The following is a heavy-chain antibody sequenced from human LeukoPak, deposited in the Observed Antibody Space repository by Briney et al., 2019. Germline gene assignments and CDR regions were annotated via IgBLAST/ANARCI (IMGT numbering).Heavy chain of an antibody. CDR1: GGSFSSYY. D-gene: IGHD3-22*01. V-gene: IGHV4-39*07. Sequence: SETLSLTCAVYGGSFSSYYWGWIRQPPGKGLEWIGSIYYSGSTYYNPSLKSRVAISVDTSKNQFSLKLSSVTAAYTAVYYCARSDSSGYSYMGGWFDPWGQGTLVTVSS. CDR3: ARSDSSGYSYMGGWFDP. CDR2: IYYSGST. J-gene: IGHJ5*02.